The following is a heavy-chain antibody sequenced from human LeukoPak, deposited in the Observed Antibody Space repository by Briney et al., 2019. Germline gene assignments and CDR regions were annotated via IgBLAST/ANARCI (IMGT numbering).Heavy chain of an antibody. Sequence: GASVKVSCKASGYTFTSYDINWVRKATGQGLEWMGWMNPNSGNTGYAQKFQGRVTMTRNTSISTAYMELSSLRSEDTAVYYCAINDNSRRYFQYWGQGTLVTVSS. CDR3: AINDNSRRYFQY. D-gene: IGHD1-26*01. CDR1: GYTFTSYD. J-gene: IGHJ1*01. CDR2: MNPNSGNT. V-gene: IGHV1-8*01.